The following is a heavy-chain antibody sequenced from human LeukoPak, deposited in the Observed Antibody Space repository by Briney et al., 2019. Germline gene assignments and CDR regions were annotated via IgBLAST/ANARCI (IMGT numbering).Heavy chain of an antibody. Sequence: PSETLSLTCPVSGGSISNYFWSWIRQPPGKALEWIGYIYYSGSTNYNPSLKGRGTISVDTSKNHFSLKLSSVTAADTAVYYCARGYSTSWYYFDYWGQGTLVTVSS. J-gene: IGHJ4*02. CDR1: GGSISNYF. CDR3: ARGYSTSWYYFDY. CDR2: IYYSGST. D-gene: IGHD6-13*01. V-gene: IGHV4-59*01.